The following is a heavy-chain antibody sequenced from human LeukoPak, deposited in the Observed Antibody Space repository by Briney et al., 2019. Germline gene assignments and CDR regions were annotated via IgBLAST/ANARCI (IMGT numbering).Heavy chain of an antibody. Sequence: GASVKVSCKASGGTFSSYAISWVRQAPGQGLEWMGGIIPIFGTANYAQKFQGRVTITADESTSTAYMELSSLRSEDTAVYYCARAGGSGSYPWFDPWGQGTLVTVSS. J-gene: IGHJ5*02. CDR2: IIPIFGTA. CDR3: ARAGGSGSYPWFDP. CDR1: GGTFSSYA. V-gene: IGHV1-69*13. D-gene: IGHD3-10*01.